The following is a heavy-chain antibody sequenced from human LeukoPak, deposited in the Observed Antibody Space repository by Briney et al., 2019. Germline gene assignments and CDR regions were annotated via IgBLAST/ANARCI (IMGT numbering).Heavy chain of an antibody. CDR2: IYPGDSDT. V-gene: IGHV5-51*01. CDR1: GYRFTSYW. D-gene: IGHD3-10*01. Sequence: GESLQISCNASGYRFTSYWMGWVRQMPGKGLEWMGIIYPGDSDTRYRPSFQGQVTISADKSTSTAYLQWNSLKASDTATYYCARHSLEYYYDSGSYYSWFDPWGQGTLVTVSS. CDR3: ARHSLEYYYDSGSYYSWFDP. J-gene: IGHJ5*02.